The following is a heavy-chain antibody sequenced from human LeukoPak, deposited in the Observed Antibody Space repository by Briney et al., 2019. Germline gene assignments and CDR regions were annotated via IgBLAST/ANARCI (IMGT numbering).Heavy chain of an antibody. D-gene: IGHD5-24*01. V-gene: IGHV1-8*03. CDR3: ARGWLHPYYMDV. CDR2: MNPNSGNT. CDR1: GYTFTSYD. Sequence: ASVKVSCKASGYTFTSYDINGVRQATGQGLEWMGWMNPNSGNTGYAQKFQGRVTITRNTSISTAYLELSSLRSEDTAVYYCARGWLHPYYMDVWGKGTTVTVSS. J-gene: IGHJ6*03.